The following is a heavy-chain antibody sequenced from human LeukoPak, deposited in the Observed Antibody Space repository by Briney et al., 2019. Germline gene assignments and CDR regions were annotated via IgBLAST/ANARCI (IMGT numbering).Heavy chain of an antibody. V-gene: IGHV4-39*07. CDR1: GGSISSSSYY. Sequence: SETLSLTCTVSGGSISSSSYYWGWIRQPPGKGLEWIGSIYYSGSTYYDPSLKSRVTISVDTSKNQFSLKLSSVTAADTAVYYCARDRGLSWRADYGGLSDAFDIWGQGTMVTVSS. J-gene: IGHJ3*02. D-gene: IGHD4-23*01. CDR3: ARDRGLSWRADYGGLSDAFDI. CDR2: IYYSGST.